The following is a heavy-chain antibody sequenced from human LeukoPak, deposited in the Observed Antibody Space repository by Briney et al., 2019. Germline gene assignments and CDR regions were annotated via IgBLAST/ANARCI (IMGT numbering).Heavy chain of an antibody. Sequence: ASVKVSCKASGYTFTGYYMHWVRQAPGQGLEWMGWINPNSGGTNYAQKFQGRVTMTRDTSISTAYMELSRLRSDDTVVYYCARDLDWGSRGFDYWGQGTLVTDSS. D-gene: IGHD3/OR15-3a*01. J-gene: IGHJ4*02. V-gene: IGHV1-2*02. CDR1: GYTFTGYY. CDR3: ARDLDWGSRGFDY. CDR2: INPNSGGT.